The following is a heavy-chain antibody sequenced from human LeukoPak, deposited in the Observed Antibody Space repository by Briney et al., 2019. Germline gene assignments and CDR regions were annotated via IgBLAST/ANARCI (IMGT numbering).Heavy chain of an antibody. Sequence: TLETLSLTCTVSGGSISTITYYWGWIRQPPGKGLEWVGHMYYRGNTFYNPSLKSRVTISVDTSKNQFSLKLRSVTAADTAVYYCARLYGNYQNYFDYWGQGTLVTVSS. D-gene: IGHD1-7*01. V-gene: IGHV4-39*07. J-gene: IGHJ4*02. CDR1: GGSISTITYY. CDR2: MYYRGNT. CDR3: ARLYGNYQNYFDY.